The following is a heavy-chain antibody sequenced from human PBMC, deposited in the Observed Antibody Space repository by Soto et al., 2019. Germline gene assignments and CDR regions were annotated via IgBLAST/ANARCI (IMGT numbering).Heavy chain of an antibody. CDR3: ARDRGYSSYDY. CDR1: GFTFSSSW. CDR2: IKEDGSEK. V-gene: IGHV3-7*01. Sequence: EVQLVESGGGLVQPGGSLRLSCAASGFTFSSSWMNWVRQAPGKGLEWVAGIKEDGSEKYYVDIVKGRFTISRDNVENSLYLQMNSLRGEDSAVYFGARDRGYSSYDYWGLGTLVTVSS. D-gene: IGHD5-18*01. J-gene: IGHJ4*02.